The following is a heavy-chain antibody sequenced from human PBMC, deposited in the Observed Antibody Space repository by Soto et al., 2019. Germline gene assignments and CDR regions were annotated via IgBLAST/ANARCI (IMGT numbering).Heavy chain of an antibody. J-gene: IGHJ4*02. CDR1: GYTFTSYA. CDR3: AREFWSGPFDY. CDR2: INAGNGNT. V-gene: IGHV1-3*01. Sequence: ASVKDSCKASGYTFTSYAMHWVRQAPGQRLEWMGWINAGNGNTKCSQKFQGRVTITRDTSASTAYMELSSLRSEDTAVYYCAREFWSGPFDYWGRGTLVTVLL. D-gene: IGHD3-3*01.